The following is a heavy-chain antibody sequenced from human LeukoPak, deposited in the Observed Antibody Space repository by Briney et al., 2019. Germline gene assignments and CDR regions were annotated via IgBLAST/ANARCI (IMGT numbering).Heavy chain of an antibody. J-gene: IGHJ3*02. CDR2: ISSSSSTI. V-gene: IGHV3-48*01. CDR3: ARGSPLTTVTSDAFDI. Sequence: GGSLRLSCEVSGFTFSSYSMNWVRQAPGKGLEWVSYISSSSSTIYYADSVKGRFTISRDNAKNSLYLQMNSLRAEDTAVYYCARGSPLTTVTSDAFDIWGQGTMVTVSS. CDR1: GFTFSSYS. D-gene: IGHD4-11*01.